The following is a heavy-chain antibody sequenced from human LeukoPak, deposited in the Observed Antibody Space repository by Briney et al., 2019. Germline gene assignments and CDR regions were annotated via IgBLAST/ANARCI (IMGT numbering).Heavy chain of an antibody. V-gene: IGHV5-51*01. CDR1: GYSFTSYW. Sequence: GESLKISCKGSGYSFTSYWIGWVRRMPGKGLEWMGIIYPGDSDTRYSPSFQGQVTISADKSISTAYLQWSSLKASDTAMYYCARPYDSSGYGLNAFDIWGQGTMVTVSS. J-gene: IGHJ3*02. D-gene: IGHD3-22*01. CDR2: IYPGDSDT. CDR3: ARPYDSSGYGLNAFDI.